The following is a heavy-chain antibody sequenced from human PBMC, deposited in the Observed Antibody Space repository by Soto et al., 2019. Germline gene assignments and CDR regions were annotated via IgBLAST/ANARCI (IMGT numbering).Heavy chain of an antibody. CDR1: GYSFTTYW. D-gene: IGHD2-2*02. CDR3: ATGGYCSDTTCYNFFDY. V-gene: IGHV5-51*01. J-gene: IGHJ4*02. Sequence: GESLKISCQGSGYSFTTYWIGWVRQMPGKGLEWMGIIYPGDSDTRYSSSFQGQVTISADKSISTAYLQWSSLKASDTAIYYCATGGYCSDTTCYNFFDYWGQGIQVTVSS. CDR2: IYPGDSDT.